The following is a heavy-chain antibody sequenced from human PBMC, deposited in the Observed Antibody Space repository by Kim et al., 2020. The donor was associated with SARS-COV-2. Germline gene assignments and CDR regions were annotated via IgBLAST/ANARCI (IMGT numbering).Heavy chain of an antibody. V-gene: IGHV1-46*01. CDR1: GYTFTSYY. CDR2: INPSGGST. D-gene: IGHD3-10*01. J-gene: IGHJ4*02. Sequence: ASVKVSCKASGYTFTSYYMHWVRQAPGQGLEWMGIINPSGGSTSYAQKFQGRVTMTRDTSTSTVYMELSSLRSEDTAVYYCARVLGLPGFGDTRLRLEFDYWGQGTLVTVSS. CDR3: ARVLGLPGFGDTRLRLEFDY.